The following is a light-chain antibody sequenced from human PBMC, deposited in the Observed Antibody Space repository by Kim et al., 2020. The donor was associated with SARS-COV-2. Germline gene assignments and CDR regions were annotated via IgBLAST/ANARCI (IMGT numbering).Light chain of an antibody. CDR2: DAS. CDR3: QQYTSLPLT. J-gene: IGKJ4*01. V-gene: IGKV1-33*01. Sequence: ALVGVRVTITCQASRHISNYLNWYQQKPGKAPKLLIYDASTLETGVSSRFSGSGSGSHFTFTISSLQPEDIATYYCQQYTSLPLTFGGGTKVDIK. CDR1: RHISNY.